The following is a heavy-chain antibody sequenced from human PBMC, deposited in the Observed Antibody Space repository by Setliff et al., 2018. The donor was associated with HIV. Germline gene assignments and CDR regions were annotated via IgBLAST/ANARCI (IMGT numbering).Heavy chain of an antibody. V-gene: IGHV2-5*01. J-gene: IGHJ4*02. CDR3: AHSGRELRGPYFDY. Sequence: ESGPTLVNPTQTLTLTCDFSGFSLSTSGVGVGWIRQPPGKALEWVALLYWNDDKRYSPSLRNRLTITRDTSKKRIVLTVASLNRADSATYYCAHSGRELRGPYFDYWGQGIPVTVS. D-gene: IGHD1-7*01. CDR1: GFSLSTSGVG. CDR2: LYWNDDK.